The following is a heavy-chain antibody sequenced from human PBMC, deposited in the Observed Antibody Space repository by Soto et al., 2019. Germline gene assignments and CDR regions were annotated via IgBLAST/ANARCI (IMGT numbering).Heavy chain of an antibody. CDR1: GGFISSYY. CDR3: ARDKGLLWFGDRYYYYGMDV. CDR2: ISYSGST. Sequence: SETLSLTCTVSGGFISSYYWSWIRQPPGKGLEWIGYISYSGSTKYNPSLKSRVTISVDTSKNQFSLKLSSVNTADTAVYYCARDKGLLWFGDRYYYYGMDVWGQGTTVT. V-gene: IGHV4-59*01. J-gene: IGHJ6*02. D-gene: IGHD3-10*01.